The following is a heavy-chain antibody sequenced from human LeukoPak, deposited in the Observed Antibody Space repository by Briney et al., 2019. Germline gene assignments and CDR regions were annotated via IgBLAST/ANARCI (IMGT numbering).Heavy chain of an antibody. CDR1: GGTFSSYA. D-gene: IGHD6-19*01. V-gene: IGHV1-69*13. CDR3: AKSSGAVAVNGGGYYYYQMDV. CDR2: IIPIFGTA. Sequence: GASVKVSCKASGGTFSSYAISWVRQAPGQGLEWMGGIIPIFGTANYAQNFQGRVTITADESTSTAYMELSSLRPEDTAVFYCAKSSGAVAVNGGGYYYYQMDVWGKGTPVTVSS. J-gene: IGHJ6*03.